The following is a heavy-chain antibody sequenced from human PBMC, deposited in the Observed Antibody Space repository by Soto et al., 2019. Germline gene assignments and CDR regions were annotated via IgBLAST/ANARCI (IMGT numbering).Heavy chain of an antibody. CDR3: VKDKDFGAAGYYFHY. J-gene: IGHJ4*02. CDR1: GFTFSTYA. D-gene: IGHD6-13*01. V-gene: IGHV3-30*18. CDR2: ISSDGGDK. Sequence: PGGSLRLSCAAPGFTFSTYAMHWVRQAPGKGLEWVAVISSDGGDKYHADSVKGRFTISRDNSKNTLYLQMNSLRAEDTAVYYCVKDKDFGAAGYYFHYCVQGTMVTVS.